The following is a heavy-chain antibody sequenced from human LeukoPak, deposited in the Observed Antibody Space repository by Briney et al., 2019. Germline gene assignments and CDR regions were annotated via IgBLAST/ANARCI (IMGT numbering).Heavy chain of an antibody. CDR2: IYYSGST. CDR3: ARADGDYVPYYYGMDV. J-gene: IGHJ6*02. D-gene: IGHD4-17*01. Sequence: SQTLSLTCTVSGGSISSGDYYWSWIRQPPGKGLEWIGYIYYSGSTYYNPSLKSRVTISVDTSKNQFSLKLSSVTAADTAVYYCARADGDYVPYYYGMDVWGQGITVTVSS. CDR1: GGSISSGDYY. V-gene: IGHV4-30-4*01.